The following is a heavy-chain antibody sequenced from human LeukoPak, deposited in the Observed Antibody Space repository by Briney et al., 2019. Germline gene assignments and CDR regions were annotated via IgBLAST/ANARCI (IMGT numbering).Heavy chain of an antibody. Sequence: GASVKVSCKASGYTFTSYGISWVRQAPGQGLEWMGWISAYNGNTNYAQKLQGRVTMTTDTSTSTAYMELRSLRSDDTAVYYCARTYYYGSGSYSPDYWGQGTLVTVSP. CDR1: GYTFTSYG. CDR2: ISAYNGNT. CDR3: ARTYYYGSGSYSPDY. J-gene: IGHJ4*02. D-gene: IGHD3-10*01. V-gene: IGHV1-18*04.